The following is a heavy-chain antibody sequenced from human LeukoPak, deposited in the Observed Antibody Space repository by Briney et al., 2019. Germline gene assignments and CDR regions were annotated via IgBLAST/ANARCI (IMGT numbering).Heavy chain of an antibody. CDR3: ARTVGIVVIPGVQEDAYFDN. CDR1: GGSFSGYY. D-gene: IGHD2-2*01. V-gene: IGHV4-34*01. CDR2: INLSGNT. J-gene: IGHJ4*02. Sequence: SETLSLTCAVYGGSFSGYYWSWLRQPPGKGLEWIGEINLSGNTYYNPSLKSRVTVSVDTSKNQFSLKLDSVTAADTAVYYCARTVGIVVIPGVQEDAYFDNWGQGTLVTVSS.